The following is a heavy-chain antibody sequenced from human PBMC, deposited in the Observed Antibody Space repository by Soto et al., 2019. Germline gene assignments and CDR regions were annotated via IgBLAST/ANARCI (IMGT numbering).Heavy chain of an antibody. CDR2: IRYSEST. J-gene: IGHJ3*01. D-gene: IGHD3-16*01. CDR3: TRGAWGYAFDV. Sequence: QVQLQQSGPGLVKPSQTLSLTCTVSGDSISSGGYYWTWIRHHPGKGLEWIGYIRYSESTYYNPSLKSRVIVSIDTSKNQFSLRLSSVTAADTAVYFCTRGAWGYAFDVWGQGTMVTVSS. CDR1: GDSISSGGYY. V-gene: IGHV4-31*03.